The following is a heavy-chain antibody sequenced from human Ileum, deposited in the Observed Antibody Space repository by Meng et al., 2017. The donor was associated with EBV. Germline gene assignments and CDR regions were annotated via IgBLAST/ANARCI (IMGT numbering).Heavy chain of an antibody. V-gene: IGHV7-4-1*02. CDR2: INTNTGKP. CDR1: GYIFTSDA. Sequence: QVRLLQSGSECKETGAAAKVSGKASGYIFTSDAINWVRQTPGHGLEWMGWINTNTGKPMYAQGFTGRFVFFLDNSINTAYLQINSLQSDDTAVYYCARGSNWFDRWGQGTLVTVSS. CDR3: ARGSNWFDR. J-gene: IGHJ5*02.